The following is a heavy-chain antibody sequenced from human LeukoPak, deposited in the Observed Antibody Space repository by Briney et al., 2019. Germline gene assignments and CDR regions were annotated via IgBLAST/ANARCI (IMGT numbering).Heavy chain of an antibody. CDR1: GFTFSSYA. V-gene: IGHV3-64*01. CDR2: MSNNGGGT. D-gene: IGHD2-15*01. Sequence: GGSLRLSCAASGFTFSSYAMHLVRQTPGKGLEYVSAMSNNGGGTCYANSVRGRFTISRDNSKNTLNLQMGSLRAEDMAVYFCARYCNGVTCYSGYDYWGQGNLVTVSS. CDR3: ARYCNGVTCYSGYDY. J-gene: IGHJ4*02.